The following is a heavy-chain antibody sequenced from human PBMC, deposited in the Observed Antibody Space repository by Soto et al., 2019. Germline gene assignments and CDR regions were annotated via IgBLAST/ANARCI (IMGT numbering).Heavy chain of an antibody. CDR3: AKDWYSYGSRGLLDY. V-gene: IGHV3-23*01. D-gene: IGHD5-18*01. CDR2: ISGSGGST. CDR1: GFTFSSYA. J-gene: IGHJ4*02. Sequence: GVSMRLSCAASGFTFSSYAMSWVRQAPGKGLEWVSAISGSGGSTYYADSVKGRFTISRDNSKNTLYLQMNSLRAEDTAVYYCAKDWYSYGSRGLLDYWGQGTLVTVSS.